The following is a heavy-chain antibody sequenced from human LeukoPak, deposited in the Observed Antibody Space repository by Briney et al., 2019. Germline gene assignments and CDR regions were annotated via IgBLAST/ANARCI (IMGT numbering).Heavy chain of an antibody. V-gene: IGHV4-4*02. CDR3: TRDTGTTREVKFDP. CDR1: GGSFSSSNW. J-gene: IGHJ5*02. Sequence: SGTLSLTCAVSGGSFSSSNWWSWVRQPPGKGLEWIGEIYHSGSTNYNPSLKSRVTISVDKSKNQFSLNLMSVTAADTAVYYCTRDTGTTREVKFDPWGQGTLGTVSS. CDR2: IYHSGST. D-gene: IGHD4-17*01.